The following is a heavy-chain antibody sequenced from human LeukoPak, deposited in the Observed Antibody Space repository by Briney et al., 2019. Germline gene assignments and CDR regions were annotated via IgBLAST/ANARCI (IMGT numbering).Heavy chain of an antibody. CDR1: GFTFSSYG. CDR2: IWYDGSNK. J-gene: IGHJ4*02. CDR3: ARESGPPSTYGGYDEPQIDY. V-gene: IGHV3-33*01. D-gene: IGHD5-12*01. Sequence: GGSLRLSCAASGFTFSSYGMHWVRQAPGKGLEWVAVIWYDGSNKYYADSVKGRFTISRDNSKNTLYLQMNSLRAEDTAVYYCARESGPPSTYGGYDEPQIDYWGQGTLVTVSS.